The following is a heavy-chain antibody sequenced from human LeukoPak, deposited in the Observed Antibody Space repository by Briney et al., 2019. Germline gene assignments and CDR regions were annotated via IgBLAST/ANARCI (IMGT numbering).Heavy chain of an antibody. V-gene: IGHV1-46*01. CDR2: INPSDGVI. Sequence: ASVTVSCKASGYTFTRYYMHWARQAPGQGLEWMGIINPSDGVIDYTQKFQGRVTMTEDTSTDTAYMELSSLRSEDTAVYYCATGGAAAGKYYYYGMDVWGQGTTVTVSS. D-gene: IGHD6-13*01. J-gene: IGHJ6*02. CDR3: ATGGAAAGKYYYYGMDV. CDR1: GYTFTRYY.